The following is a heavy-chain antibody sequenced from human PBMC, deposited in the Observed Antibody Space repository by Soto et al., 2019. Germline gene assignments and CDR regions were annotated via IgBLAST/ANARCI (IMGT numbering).Heavy chain of an antibody. J-gene: IGHJ5*02. CDR3: VRDGTKTLRDWFDP. CDR2: IYATGTT. Sequence: PSETLSLTCTASGASISGCYWSWIRKSAGKGLERIGRIYATGTTDYNPSLTSRVMMSVDTSKKEFSLKLRSVSAAESAVYYCVRDGTKTLRDWFDPWGQGISVTVS. V-gene: IGHV4-4*07. D-gene: IGHD1-1*01. CDR1: GASISGCY.